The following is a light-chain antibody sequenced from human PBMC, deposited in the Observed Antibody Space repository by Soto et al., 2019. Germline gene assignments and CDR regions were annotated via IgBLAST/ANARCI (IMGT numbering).Light chain of an antibody. CDR1: SSNIGSNY. V-gene: IGLV1-47*01. J-gene: IGLJ1*01. CDR3: AAWDDSLSGYYV. Sequence: QLVLTQPPSASGTPGQRVTLSCSGSSSNIGSNYVYWYQQLPGTAPKLLIYRNNQRPSGVPDRFSGSKSGTSASLAISGLRSEDEADYYWAAWDDSLSGYYVFGTGTKLTVL. CDR2: RNN.